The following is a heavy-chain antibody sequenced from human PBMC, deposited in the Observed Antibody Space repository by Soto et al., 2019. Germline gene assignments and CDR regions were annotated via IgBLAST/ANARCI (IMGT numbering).Heavy chain of an antibody. Sequence: DVQLLESGGGLVQPGGSLTLSCAASRFTFSDFAMSWVRQAPGKGLEWVSSIGGGGSDTYYAGSVKGRCTISRDNSKNTLYLQMDSLRDEDTAVYYCAKDAVPYSGKWDWFDSWGQGTLVIVSS. CDR1: RFTFSDFA. CDR3: AKDAVPYSGKWDWFDS. V-gene: IGHV3-23*01. CDR2: IGGGGSDT. J-gene: IGHJ5*01. D-gene: IGHD1-26*01.